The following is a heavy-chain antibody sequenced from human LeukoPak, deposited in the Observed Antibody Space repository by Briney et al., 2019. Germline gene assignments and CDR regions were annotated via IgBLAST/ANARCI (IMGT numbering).Heavy chain of an antibody. D-gene: IGHD5-24*01. CDR3: ARGGWRPDY. CDR1: GFTFSSFW. CDR2: TKQDGSEK. Sequence: GGSLRLSCAASGFTFSSFWMSWVRQAPGMGLEWVANTKQDGSEKYYVDSVKGRFTISRDNAKNSLYLQTNSLRAEDTAVCYCARGGWRPDYWGQGTLVTVSS. J-gene: IGHJ4*02. V-gene: IGHV3-7*01.